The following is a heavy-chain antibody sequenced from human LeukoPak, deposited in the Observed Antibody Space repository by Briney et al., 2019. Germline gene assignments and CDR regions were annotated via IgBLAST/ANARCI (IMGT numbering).Heavy chain of an antibody. J-gene: IGHJ4*02. D-gene: IGHD4-17*01. Sequence: PGESLKISCQVSGYIFTHYWIGWVRQMPGKGLESMGIIYPADSDTTYSPSFQGQVTFSADKSISTAYLQWSSLKASDSAMYYCARHGGAFDYWGQGTLVTVSS. CDR2: IYPADSDT. V-gene: IGHV5-51*01. CDR3: ARHGGAFDY. CDR1: GYIFTHYW.